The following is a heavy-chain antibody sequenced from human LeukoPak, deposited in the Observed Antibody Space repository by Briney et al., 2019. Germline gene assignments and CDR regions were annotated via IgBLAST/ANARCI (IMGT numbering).Heavy chain of an antibody. CDR2: INPSGGST. V-gene: IGHV1-46*01. CDR1: GYTFTSYY. J-gene: IGHJ6*03. CDR3: ARGPYYDFWSGSDYYYYMDV. Sequence: GASVKVSCKASGYTFTSYYMHWVRQAPGQGLEWMGIINPSGGSTSYAQKFQGRVTITADESTSTAYMELSSLRSEDTAVYYCARGPYYDFWSGSDYYYYMDVWGKGTTVTVSS. D-gene: IGHD3-3*01.